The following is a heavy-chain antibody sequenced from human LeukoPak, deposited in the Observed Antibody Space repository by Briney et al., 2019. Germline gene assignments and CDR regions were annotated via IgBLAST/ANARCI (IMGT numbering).Heavy chain of an antibody. Sequence: SETLSLTCTVSGGSISTYSWTWIRQPPGKGLEWIGNIYYSGSTNYNPSLKSRVTISVDTSKNQFSLKLSSVTAADTAVYYCARHIAVAGTGGAFDIWGQGTMVTVSS. CDR3: ARHIAVAGTGGAFDI. CDR1: GGSISTYS. D-gene: IGHD6-19*01. J-gene: IGHJ3*02. CDR2: IYYSGST. V-gene: IGHV4-59*08.